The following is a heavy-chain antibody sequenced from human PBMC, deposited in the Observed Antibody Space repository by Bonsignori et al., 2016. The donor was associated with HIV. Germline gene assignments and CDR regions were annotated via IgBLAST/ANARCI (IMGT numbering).Heavy chain of an antibody. V-gene: IGHV5-51*01. D-gene: IGHD5-24*01. Sequence: GESLKISCKGSGYRFQRYWIGWVRQMPGKGLEWMGIIHPGDSDTRYSPSFRGQVTISVDKSISTAYLQWSSLKASDTAMYYCARPQDGYKWGGDYWGQGTLVTVSS. CDR2: IHPGDSDT. CDR1: GYRFQRYW. CDR3: ARPQDGYKWGGDY. J-gene: IGHJ4*02.